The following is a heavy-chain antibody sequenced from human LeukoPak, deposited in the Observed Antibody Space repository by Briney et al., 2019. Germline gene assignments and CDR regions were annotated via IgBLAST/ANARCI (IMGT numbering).Heavy chain of an antibody. CDR1: GFTFSSYE. CDR3: AKGSKYGDYVLDY. Sequence: GGSLRLSCAASGFTFSSYEMNWVRQAPGKGLEWVSYISSSGSTINYADSVKGRFTISRDNAKNSLYLQMNSLRAEDTAVYYCAKGSKYGDYVLDYWGQGTLVTVSS. V-gene: IGHV3-48*03. J-gene: IGHJ4*02. CDR2: ISSSGSTI. D-gene: IGHD4-17*01.